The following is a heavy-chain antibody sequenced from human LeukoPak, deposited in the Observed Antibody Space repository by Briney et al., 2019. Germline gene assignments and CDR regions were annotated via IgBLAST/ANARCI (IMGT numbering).Heavy chain of an antibody. V-gene: IGHV4-38-2*02. D-gene: IGHD1-14*01. CDR2: IYHSGST. Sequence: SETLSLTCTVSGYSISSGYYWGWIRQPPGKGMEWIGSIYHSGSTYYNPSLKRRVTISVDTSKNQFSLKLSSVTAADTAVYYCARIRGGGTIFDYWGQGTLVTVSS. CDR3: ARIRGGGTIFDY. J-gene: IGHJ4*02. CDR1: GYSISSGYY.